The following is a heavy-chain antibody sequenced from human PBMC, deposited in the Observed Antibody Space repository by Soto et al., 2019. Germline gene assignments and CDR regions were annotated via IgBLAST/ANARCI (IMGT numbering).Heavy chain of an antibody. V-gene: IGHV1-18*01. Sequence: QVQLVQSGAEEKKPGASVKVSCKASGYTFTSYGINWVRQAPGQGLEWMGWINTYDGNTNHAQKFQGRVTMTTDTSTSTAYMELRSLSSDDTAVYYCAASQQFDYWGQGTLVTVSS. D-gene: IGHD6-13*01. CDR1: GYTFTSYG. CDR3: AASQQFDY. CDR2: INTYDGNT. J-gene: IGHJ4*02.